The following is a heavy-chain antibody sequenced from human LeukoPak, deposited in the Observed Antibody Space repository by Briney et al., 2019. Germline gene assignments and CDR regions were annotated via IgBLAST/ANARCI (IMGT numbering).Heavy chain of an antibody. D-gene: IGHD3-22*01. CDR1: GGSISSSNW. CDR3: AKGRYYYDPPGY. Sequence: PSETLSLTCAVSGGSISSSNWCRWVRQPPGKGLEWIGEIYHSGSTNYNPSLKSRVTISVDKSKNQLSLKLRSVTAADTAVYYCAKGRYYYDPPGYWGQGTLVTVSS. CDR2: IYHSGST. J-gene: IGHJ4*02. V-gene: IGHV4-4*02.